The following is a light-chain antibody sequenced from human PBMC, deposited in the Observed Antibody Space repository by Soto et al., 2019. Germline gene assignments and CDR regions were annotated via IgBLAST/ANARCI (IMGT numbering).Light chain of an antibody. V-gene: IGLV1-47*02. Sequence: WYQHLPRTAPRLLIYNPDQQPSGVPDRFSGSKSGTSASLAISGLRSDDEADYFCATWDDSLNGFYVFGTG. CDR2: NPD. J-gene: IGLJ1*01. CDR3: ATWDDSLNGFYV.